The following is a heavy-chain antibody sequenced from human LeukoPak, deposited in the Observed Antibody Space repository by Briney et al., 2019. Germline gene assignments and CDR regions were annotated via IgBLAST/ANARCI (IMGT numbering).Heavy chain of an antibody. CDR1: GGTFSSYA. Sequence: GASVKVSCKASGGTFSSYAISWVRQAPGQGLEWMGGIIPIFGTANYAQKFQGRVTITADESTSTAYMELSSLRSEDTAVYYCARDRGRLQQPVLTGTYYFDYWGQGTLVTVSS. D-gene: IGHD6-13*01. V-gene: IGHV1-69*13. CDR2: IIPIFGTA. CDR3: ARDRGRLQQPVLTGTYYFDY. J-gene: IGHJ4*02.